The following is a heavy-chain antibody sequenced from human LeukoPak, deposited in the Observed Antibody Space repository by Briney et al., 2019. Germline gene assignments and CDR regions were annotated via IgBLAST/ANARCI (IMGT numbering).Heavy chain of an antibody. Sequence: GGSLRLSCAASGFTFDDYGMSWVRQAPGKGLEWVSGINWNGGSTGYADSVKGRFTISRDNAKNSLYLQMNSLRAEDTALYYCAKGPVDTAMVKGGAFDIWGQGTMVTVSS. CDR2: INWNGGST. CDR3: AKGPVDTAMVKGGAFDI. V-gene: IGHV3-20*04. J-gene: IGHJ3*02. CDR1: GFTFDDYG. D-gene: IGHD5-18*01.